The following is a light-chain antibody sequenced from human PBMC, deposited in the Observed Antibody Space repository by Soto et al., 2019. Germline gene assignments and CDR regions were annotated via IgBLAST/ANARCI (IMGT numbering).Light chain of an antibody. CDR2: GVS. J-gene: IGKJ1*01. CDR3: MQTVQRPWT. CDR1: QSLVFSDGKNY. V-gene: IGKV2D-29*01. Sequence: DIVMTQTPLSLSVTPGQPASISCKSSQSLVFSDGKNYFYWYLQKPGQPPQLLIHGVSNRFSGVIDRFSGSGSGTDFTLPISRVEAEDVGVYYCMQTVQRPWTFGQGTKVEVK.